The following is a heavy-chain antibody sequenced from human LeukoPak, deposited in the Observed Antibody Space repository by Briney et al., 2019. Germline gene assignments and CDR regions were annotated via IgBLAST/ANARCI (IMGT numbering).Heavy chain of an antibody. V-gene: IGHV3-7*01. Sequence: PGGSLRLSCAASGFTFSSYWMTWARQAPGKGREWVANIKQDGSEKYYVDSVRGRFAISRDNTKKSLYLQMNNLRVEDTAVYYCARLVGEGLMQLWPLDYWGQGTLVTVSS. CDR2: IKQDGSEK. CDR3: ARLVGEGLMQLWPLDY. D-gene: IGHD3-10*01. CDR1: GFTFSSYW. J-gene: IGHJ4*02.